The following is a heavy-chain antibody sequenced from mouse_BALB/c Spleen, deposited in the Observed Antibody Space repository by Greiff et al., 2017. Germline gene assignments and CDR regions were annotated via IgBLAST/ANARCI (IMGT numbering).Heavy chain of an antibody. CDR1: GYTFTSYY. D-gene: IGHD1-2*01. V-gene: IGHV1S81*02. CDR3: TRSRYYGYNAMDY. J-gene: IGHJ4*01. CDR2: INPSNGGT. Sequence: QVQLQQSGAELVKPGASVKLSCKASGYTFTSYYMYWVKQRPGQGLEWIGEINPSNGGTNFNEKFKSKATLTVDKSSSTAYMQLSSLTSEDSAVYYCTRSRYYGYNAMDYWGQGTSVTVSS.